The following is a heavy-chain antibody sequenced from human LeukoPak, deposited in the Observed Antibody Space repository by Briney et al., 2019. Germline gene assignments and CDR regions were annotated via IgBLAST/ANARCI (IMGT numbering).Heavy chain of an antibody. D-gene: IGHD6-13*01. CDR1: EFTFRNYW. V-gene: IGHV3-7*01. CDR3: AREHATSSSSDY. Sequence: PGGSLRLSCAASEFTFRNYWMSWFRKAPGKGLEWLANIKRDGSEKYYVDSVKGRFTISRDNDKNLLYLQMNSLRVEDTAVYYCAREHATSSSSDYWGQGTLVTVSS. J-gene: IGHJ4*02. CDR2: IKRDGSEK.